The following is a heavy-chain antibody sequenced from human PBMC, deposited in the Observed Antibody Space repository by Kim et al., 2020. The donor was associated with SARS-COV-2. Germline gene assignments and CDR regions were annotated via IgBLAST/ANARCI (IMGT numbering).Heavy chain of an antibody. V-gene: IGHV4-31*02. J-gene: IGHJ4*02. Sequence: PSLKSRVTISVDTSKNQFSLKLSSVTAADTAVYYCARVPPYCSGGSCNDYWGQGTLVTVSS. D-gene: IGHD2-15*01. CDR3: ARVPPYCSGGSCNDY.